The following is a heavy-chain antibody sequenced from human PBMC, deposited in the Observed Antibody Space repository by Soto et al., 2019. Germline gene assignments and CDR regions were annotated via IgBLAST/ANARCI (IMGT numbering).Heavy chain of an antibody. D-gene: IGHD3-22*01. V-gene: IGHV1-3*05. Sequence: QFQLVQSGAEEKKPGASVKVSCKASGYTFTSYAMHWVRQAPGQSLAWRGRLNAGNGNTKDSQNFQGRVTIARDTAASTDYMELSSLRSEDTAVYYCARGSSAYPYYFDYWGQGTLVTVSS. CDR1: GYTFTSYA. J-gene: IGHJ4*02. CDR2: LNAGNGNT. CDR3: ARGSSAYPYYFDY.